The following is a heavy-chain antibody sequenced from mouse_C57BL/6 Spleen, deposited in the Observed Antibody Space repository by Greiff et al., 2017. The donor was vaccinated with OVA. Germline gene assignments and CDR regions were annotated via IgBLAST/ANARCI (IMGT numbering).Heavy chain of an antibody. Sequence: EVQLVESGGGLVKPGGSLKLSCAASGFTLSSYAMSWVRQTPEKRLEWVATISDGGSYTYYPDNVKGRFTISRDNAKNNLYLQMSHLKSEDTAMYYCARDGGLRGRYYFDYWGQGTTLTVSS. D-gene: IGHD2-4*01. V-gene: IGHV5-4*01. CDR2: ISDGGSYT. CDR3: ARDGGLRGRYYFDY. J-gene: IGHJ2*01. CDR1: GFTLSSYA.